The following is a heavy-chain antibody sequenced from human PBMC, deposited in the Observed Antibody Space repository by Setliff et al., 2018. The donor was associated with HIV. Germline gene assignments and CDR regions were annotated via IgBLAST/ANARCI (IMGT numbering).Heavy chain of an antibody. CDR3: TRRLALLRYFGGDYYYYMDV. V-gene: IGHV3-49*04. CDR1: GFSFGDFA. CDR2: IRTKAHGGTT. Sequence: GGSLRLSCTASGFSFGDFALNWVRQAPGKGLEWIGFIRTKAHGGTTEYAASVRGRFTISRDDSESIAYLQMNSLNTEDTAMYYCTRRLALLRYFGGDYYYYMDVWGKGTTVTVS. D-gene: IGHD3-9*01. J-gene: IGHJ6*03.